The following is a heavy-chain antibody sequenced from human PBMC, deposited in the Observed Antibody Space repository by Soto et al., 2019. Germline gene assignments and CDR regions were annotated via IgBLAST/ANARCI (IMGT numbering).Heavy chain of an antibody. D-gene: IGHD6-25*01. CDR3: TRGGGDF. V-gene: IGHV4-59*02. CDR1: GGSVNTYY. CDR2: IYYSGSDSGST. Sequence: SETLSLTCTVSGGSVNTYYWSWIRQPPGKGLEWIGYIYYSGSDSGSTNYIPSLKSRVTISVDTSKNQFSLKLTSVTAADTAVYFCTRGGGDFWGQGTLVTVSS. J-gene: IGHJ4*02.